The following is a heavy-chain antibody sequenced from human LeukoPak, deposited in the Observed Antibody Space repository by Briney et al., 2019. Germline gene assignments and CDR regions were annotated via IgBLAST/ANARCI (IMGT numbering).Heavy chain of an antibody. J-gene: IGHJ3*02. D-gene: IGHD3-9*01. CDR3: ARAGGYYDILTGRGLLDDAFDI. CDR2: IYYSGST. V-gene: IGHV4-59*01. Sequence: SSDTLSLTCTVPGGSISSYYWSWIRQPPGKGLDWIGHIYYSGSTNYNPSLKSRVTISVDTSKNQFSLKLSSVTAADTAVYDCARAGGYYDILTGRGLLDDAFDIWGQGTMVTVS. CDR1: GGSISSYY.